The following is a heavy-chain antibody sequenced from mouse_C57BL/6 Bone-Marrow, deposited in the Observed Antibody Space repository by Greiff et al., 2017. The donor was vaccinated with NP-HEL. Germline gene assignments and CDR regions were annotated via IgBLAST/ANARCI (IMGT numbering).Heavy chain of an antibody. J-gene: IGHJ3*01. CDR1: GYTFTSYW. D-gene: IGHD2-1*01. V-gene: IGHV1-69*01. CDR3: ASLLKGFAY. CDR2: IDPSDSYT. Sequence: QVQLQQSGAELVMPGASVKLSCKASGYTFTSYWMHWVKQRPGQGLEWIGEIDPSDSYTNYNQKFKGKSTLTVDKSSSTAYMQLSSLTSEDSAVYYCASLLKGFAYWGQGTLVTVSA.